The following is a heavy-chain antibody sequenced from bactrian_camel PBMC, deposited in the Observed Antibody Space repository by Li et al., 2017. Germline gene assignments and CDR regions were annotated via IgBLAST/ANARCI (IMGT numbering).Heavy chain of an antibody. Sequence: HVQLVESGGGSVQVGGSLSLSCVASGDTISRYCMGWFRQIPDKEREGVAGIESDGSTSYADSVKGRFTISQDSAKNTLYLHMNSLKPDDTAMYVCAVADSAGDCYSASEYNYWSQGTQVTVS. V-gene: IGHV3S9*01. CDR2: IESDGST. J-gene: IGHJ4*01. D-gene: IGHD2*01. CDR3: AVADSAGDCYSASEYNY. CDR1: GDTISRYC.